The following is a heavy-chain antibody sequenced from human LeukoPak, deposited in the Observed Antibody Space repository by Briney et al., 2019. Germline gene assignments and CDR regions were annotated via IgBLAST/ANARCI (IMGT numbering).Heavy chain of an antibody. D-gene: IGHD3-22*01. Sequence: GASVKVSCKASGYTFTGYYMHWVRQAPGQGLKWMGWINPNSGGTNYAQKFQGRVTMTRDTSISTAYMELSRLRSDDTAVYYCAREAYYYDSSGYHSWFDPWGQGTLVTVSS. CDR1: GYTFTGYY. V-gene: IGHV1-2*02. CDR3: AREAYYYDSSGYHSWFDP. CDR2: INPNSGGT. J-gene: IGHJ5*02.